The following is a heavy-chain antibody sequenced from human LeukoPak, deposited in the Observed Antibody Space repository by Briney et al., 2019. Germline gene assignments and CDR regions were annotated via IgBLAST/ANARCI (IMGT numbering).Heavy chain of an antibody. V-gene: IGHV6-1*01. D-gene: IGHD3-22*01. CDR3: ARRRYYDYTGFFDY. CDR1: GDSDPSNSAA. Sequence: SQTLSLTCAICGDSDPSNSAAGNWFRQSPERGVEWLGRTFYLSKWNNDYAVYVKSRIPSNPHISKNHFSLQLNSVTPEDTAVYYCARRRYYDYTGFFDYWGQGTLVTVSS. CDR2: TFYLSKWNN. J-gene: IGHJ4*02.